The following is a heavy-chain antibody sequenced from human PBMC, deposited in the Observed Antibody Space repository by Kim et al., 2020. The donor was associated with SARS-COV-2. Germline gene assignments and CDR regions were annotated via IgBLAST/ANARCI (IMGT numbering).Heavy chain of an antibody. D-gene: IGHD3-10*01. CDR3: ARDVGSYYGSGRNYFDY. CDR1: GYTFTGYY. V-gene: IGHV1-2*06. CDR2: INPNSGGT. Sequence: ASVKVSCKASGYTFTGYYMHWVRQAPGQGLEWMGRINPNSGGTNYAQKFQGRVTMTRDTSISTAYMELSRLRSDDTAVYYCARDVGSYYGSGRNYFDYWGQGTLVTVSS. J-gene: IGHJ4*02.